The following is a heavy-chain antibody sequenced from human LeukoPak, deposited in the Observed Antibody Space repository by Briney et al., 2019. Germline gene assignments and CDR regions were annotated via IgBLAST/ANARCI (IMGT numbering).Heavy chain of an antibody. CDR2: IYYSGST. J-gene: IGHJ3*02. CDR1: GGSISSYY. Sequence: SETLSLTCTVSGGSISSYYWSWIRQPPGKGLEWIGYIYYSGSTYYNPSLKSRVTISVDRSKNQFSLKLSSVTAADTAVYYCARERSSSSGDAFDIWGQGTMVTVSS. D-gene: IGHD6-6*01. CDR3: ARERSSSSGDAFDI. V-gene: IGHV4-59*12.